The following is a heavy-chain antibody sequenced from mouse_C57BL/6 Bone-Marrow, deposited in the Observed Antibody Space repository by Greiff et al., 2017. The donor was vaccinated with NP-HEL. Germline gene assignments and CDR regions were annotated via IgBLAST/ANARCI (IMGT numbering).Heavy chain of an antibody. CDR3: TDSSGYGDY. V-gene: IGHV1-15*01. D-gene: IGHD3-2*02. J-gene: IGHJ2*01. Sequence: QVQLKESGAELVRPGASVTLSCKASGYTFTDYEMHWVKQTPVHGLEWIGAIDPETGGPAYNQKFKGKAILTADKSSSTAYMELRSLTSEDSAVYYWTDSSGYGDYWGQGTTLTVSS. CDR2: IDPETGGP. CDR1: GYTFTDYE.